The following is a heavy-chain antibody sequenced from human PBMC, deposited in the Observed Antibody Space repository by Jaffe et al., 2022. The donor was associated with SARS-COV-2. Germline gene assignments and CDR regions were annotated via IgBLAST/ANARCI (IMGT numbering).Heavy chain of an antibody. V-gene: IGHV3-9*01. CDR2: INWNSGSI. Sequence: EVQLVESGGGLVQPGRSLRLSCAASGFTFGDYAMHWVRQVPGKGLEWVSGINWNSGSIAYADSVKGRFTISRDNAKNSLYLQMNSLRAEDTALYYCVKVVIDDSAYDFWGQGTLVTVSS. D-gene: IGHD5-12*01. CDR3: VKVVIDDSAYDF. J-gene: IGHJ4*02. CDR1: GFTFGDYA.